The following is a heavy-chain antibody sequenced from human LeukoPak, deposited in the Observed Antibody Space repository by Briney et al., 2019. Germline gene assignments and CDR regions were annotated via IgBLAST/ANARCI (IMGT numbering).Heavy chain of an antibody. CDR3: TTDNAPGMDV. V-gene: IGHV3-15*01. D-gene: IGHD2-2*01. CDR1: GFTFSDYW. CDR2: IRDKPDGGTT. J-gene: IGHJ6*02. Sequence: PGGSLRLSCAASGFTFSDYWMHWVRQAPGKGLEWVGLIRDKPDGGTTDYAAPVKGRFTISRDDSKSMLYLQMNSLKTEDTAVYYCTTDNAPGMDVWGQGTTVTVSS.